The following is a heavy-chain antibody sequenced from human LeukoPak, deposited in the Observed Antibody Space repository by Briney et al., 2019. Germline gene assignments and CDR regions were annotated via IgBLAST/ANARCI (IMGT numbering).Heavy chain of an antibody. CDR2: IYHSVST. J-gene: IGHJ4*02. D-gene: IGHD3-9*01. CDR1: GGSISSSNW. CDR3: ARVADYYDILTGYSLYYFDY. Sequence: PSGTLSLTCAVSGGSISSSNWWSWVRQPPGKGLEWIGEIYHSVSTNYNPSLKSRVTISVDKSKNQFSLKLSSVTAADTAVYYCARVADYYDILTGYSLYYFDYWGQGTLVTVSS. V-gene: IGHV4-4*02.